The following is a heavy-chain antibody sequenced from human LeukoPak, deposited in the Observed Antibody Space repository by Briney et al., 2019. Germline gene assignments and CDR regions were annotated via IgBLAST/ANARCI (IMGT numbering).Heavy chain of an antibody. CDR2: ISHDGSNA. Sequence: GGSLRLSCAASGFTFNTYTVHWVRQAPGTGLEWVAIISHDGSNAYYADSVGGRFTISRDNSKNTLYLQMNSLRPEDTAVYYCVRDDNWAANGLDVWGQGTTVTVSS. CDR3: VRDDNWAANGLDV. D-gene: IGHD1-20*01. CDR1: GFTFNTYT. V-gene: IGHV3-30-3*01. J-gene: IGHJ6*02.